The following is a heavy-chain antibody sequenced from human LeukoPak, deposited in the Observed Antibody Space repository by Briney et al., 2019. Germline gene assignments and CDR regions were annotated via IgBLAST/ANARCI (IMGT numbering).Heavy chain of an antibody. Sequence: LRLSCAASGFTFSSYAMSWIRQPPGKGLEWIGYIYYSGSTYYNPSLKSRVTISVDTSKNQFSPKLSSVTAADTAVYYCARVVGAYDAFDIWGQGTMVTVSS. J-gene: IGHJ3*02. CDR1: GFTFSSYA. D-gene: IGHD1-26*01. CDR2: IYYSGST. CDR3: ARVVGAYDAFDI. V-gene: IGHV4-30-4*01.